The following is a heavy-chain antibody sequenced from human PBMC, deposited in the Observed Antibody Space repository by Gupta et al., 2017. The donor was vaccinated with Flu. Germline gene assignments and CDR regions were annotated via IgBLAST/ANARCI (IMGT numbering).Heavy chain of an antibody. CDR3: ARDGTVVTRGRFDYFDS. V-gene: IGHV1-18*04. J-gene: IGHJ4*02. CDR1: RYTFPTNG. CDR2: ISPHNGYT. Sequence: QLHLVQSGAEVKKPGASVKVSCNASRYTFPTNGISWVRQAPGEGLEWMGWISPHNGYTNYAQKLQDRVTLTTDKVTGTAYMEMRSLRSDDTAIYYCARDGTVVTRGRFDYFDSWGQGTLVTVSS. D-gene: IGHD4-17*01.